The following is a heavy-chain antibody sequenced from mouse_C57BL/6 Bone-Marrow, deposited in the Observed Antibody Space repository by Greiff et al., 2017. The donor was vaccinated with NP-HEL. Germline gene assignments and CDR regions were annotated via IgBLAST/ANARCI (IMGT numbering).Heavy chain of an antibody. CDR2: INPNNGGT. V-gene: IGHV1-18*01. Sequence: EVQGVESGPELVKPGASVKIPCKASGYTFTDYNMDWVKQSHGKSLEWIGDINPNNGGTIYNQKFKGKATLTVDKSSSTAYMELRSLTSEDTAVYYCARSGYGNFLFAYWGQGTLVTVSA. J-gene: IGHJ3*01. CDR1: GYTFTDYN. CDR3: ARSGYGNFLFAY. D-gene: IGHD2-10*02.